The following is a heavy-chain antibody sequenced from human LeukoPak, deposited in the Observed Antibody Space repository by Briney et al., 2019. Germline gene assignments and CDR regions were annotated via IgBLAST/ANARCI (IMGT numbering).Heavy chain of an antibody. V-gene: IGHV4-39*01. CDR1: GGSISSSSYY. D-gene: IGHD6-19*01. CDR3: ARHAQWLGFPFDY. J-gene: IGHJ4*02. Sequence: ASETLSLTCTVSGGSISSSSYYWGWIRQPPGKGLEWIGSIYYSGSTYYNPSLKSRVTISVDTSKNQFSLKLSSVTAADTAVYYCARHAQWLGFPFDYWGQGTLVTVSS. CDR2: IYYSGST.